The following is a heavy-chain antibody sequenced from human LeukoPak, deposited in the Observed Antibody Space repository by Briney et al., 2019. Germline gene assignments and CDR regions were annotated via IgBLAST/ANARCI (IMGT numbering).Heavy chain of an antibody. CDR1: GGSISGYY. Sequence: PSETLSLICTVSGGSISGYYWSWIRQPPGKGLEWIGYIYYSGSTNYNPSLKSRVTISVDTSKNQFSLKLSSVTAADTAVYYCARQEVRGGYYYDSSGYSDDAFDIWGQGTMVTVSS. CDR2: IYYSGST. D-gene: IGHD3-22*01. CDR3: ARQEVRGGYYYDSSGYSDDAFDI. V-gene: IGHV4-59*08. J-gene: IGHJ3*02.